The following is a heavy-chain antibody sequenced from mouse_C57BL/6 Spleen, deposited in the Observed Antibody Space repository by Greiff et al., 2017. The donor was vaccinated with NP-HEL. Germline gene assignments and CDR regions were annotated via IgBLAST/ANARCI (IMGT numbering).Heavy chain of an antibody. CDR3: ARDHNYGNSYAMDY. V-gene: IGHV5-4*01. D-gene: IGHD2-1*01. CDR2: ISDGGSYT. J-gene: IGHJ4*01. CDR1: GFTFSSYA. Sequence: EVQGVESGGGLVKPGGSLKLSCAASGFTFSSYAMSWVRQTPEKRLEWVATISDGGSYTYYPDNVKGRFTISRDNAKNNLYLQMSHLKSEDTAMYYCARDHNYGNSYAMDYWGQGTSVTVSS.